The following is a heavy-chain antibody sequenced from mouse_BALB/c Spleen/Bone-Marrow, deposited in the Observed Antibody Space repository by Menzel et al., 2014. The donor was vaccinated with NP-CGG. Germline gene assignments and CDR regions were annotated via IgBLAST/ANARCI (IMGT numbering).Heavy chain of an antibody. Sequence: EVMLVESGGGLVKPGGSLKLSCAASGFTFSSYAMSWVRQSPEKRLEWVAEISSGGSYTYYPDTVTGRFTISRDNAKNTLYLEMSSLRSEDTAMYYCAREGLRRRAAMDYWCQGTSVTVSS. CDR2: ISSGGSYT. CDR3: AREGLRRRAAMDY. V-gene: IGHV5-9-4*01. J-gene: IGHJ4*01. CDR1: GFTFSSYA. D-gene: IGHD2-4*01.